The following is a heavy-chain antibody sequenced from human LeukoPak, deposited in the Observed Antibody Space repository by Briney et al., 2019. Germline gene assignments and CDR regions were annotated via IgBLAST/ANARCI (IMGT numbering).Heavy chain of an antibody. Sequence: GGSLRLSCTASGFIFSNFNMNWVRQAPGKGLEWISYISYSGGAIYYADSVKGRFTISRDNAKNSLYLQMNSLRAEDTAVYYCAREYSSSSGRAFDIWGQGTMVTVSS. V-gene: IGHV3-48*01. D-gene: IGHD6-6*01. CDR2: ISYSGGAI. CDR1: GFIFSNFN. J-gene: IGHJ3*02. CDR3: AREYSSSSGRAFDI.